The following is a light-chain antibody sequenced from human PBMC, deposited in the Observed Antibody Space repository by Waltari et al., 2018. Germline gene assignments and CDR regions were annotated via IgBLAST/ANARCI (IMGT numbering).Light chain of an antibody. Sequence: DIQMTQSPSSLSASVGDRVTITCRASVNVNNYLNWYQQKPGKAPKLLIYKASTLQSGVPSRFSGSGSGTDYTFTISSLQSEDVATYYCQHGYGTPYSFGQGTKVEIK. CDR2: KAS. J-gene: IGKJ2*03. CDR1: VNVNNY. V-gene: IGKV1-39*01. CDR3: QHGYGTPYS.